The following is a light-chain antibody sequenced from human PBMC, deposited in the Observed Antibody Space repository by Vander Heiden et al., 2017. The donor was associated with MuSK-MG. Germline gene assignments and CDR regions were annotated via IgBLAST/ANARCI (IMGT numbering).Light chain of an antibody. Sequence: IQMTQSPSPLSASVGDRVTITGRASQGISNYLAWYQQKPGKVPKLLIYAASTLQSGVPSRFSGSGSGTDFTLTISSLQPEDVATYYCQKYNSALFTFGPGTKVDIK. CDR2: AAS. J-gene: IGKJ3*01. V-gene: IGKV1-27*01. CDR1: QGISNY. CDR3: QKYNSALFT.